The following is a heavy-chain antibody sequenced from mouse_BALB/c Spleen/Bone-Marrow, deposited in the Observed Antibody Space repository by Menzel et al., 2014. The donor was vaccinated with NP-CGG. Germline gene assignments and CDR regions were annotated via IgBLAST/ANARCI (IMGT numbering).Heavy chain of an antibody. Sequence: DVKLVESGGGLVKPGGSLKLSCAASGFTFSDYAVSWVRQSPEKRLEWVATITSGGGSTYYPDSVKGRFTISRDSAKNTLYLQMSSLRSEDTAMYYCARQENWALDYWGQGTTLTVSS. CDR3: ARQENWALDY. J-gene: IGHJ2*01. CDR2: ITSGGGST. D-gene: IGHD4-1*01. CDR1: GFTFSDYA. V-gene: IGHV5-9-3*01.